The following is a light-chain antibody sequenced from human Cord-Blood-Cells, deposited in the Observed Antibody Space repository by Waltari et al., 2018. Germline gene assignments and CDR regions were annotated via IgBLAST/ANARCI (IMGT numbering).Light chain of an antibody. Sequence: DIQMTQSPSSLSASVGDRVTITCRASQSISSYLNWYQQKPGKAPKLLIYAASNLQSGVPSRFSGSGSGTDFTPTISSLQPEDFATYYWQQSYSTPWTFGQGTKVEIK. CDR3: QQSYSTPWT. CDR2: AAS. V-gene: IGKV1-39*01. J-gene: IGKJ1*01. CDR1: QSISSY.